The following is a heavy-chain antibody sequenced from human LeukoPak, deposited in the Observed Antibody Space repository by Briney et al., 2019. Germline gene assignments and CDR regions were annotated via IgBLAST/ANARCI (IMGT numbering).Heavy chain of an antibody. CDR1: GGSISTHY. CDR2: IYNSGST. CDR3: AKAVATAGRFGFDP. Sequence: SETLSLTCTVSGGSISTHYWSWIRQPPGKGLEWIGYIYNSGSTNYNPSLQSRVTISVDTSKNQFSLKLTSVTAADTAVYYCAKAVATAGRFGFDPWGQGTPVTVSS. D-gene: IGHD6-13*01. V-gene: IGHV4-59*11. J-gene: IGHJ5*02.